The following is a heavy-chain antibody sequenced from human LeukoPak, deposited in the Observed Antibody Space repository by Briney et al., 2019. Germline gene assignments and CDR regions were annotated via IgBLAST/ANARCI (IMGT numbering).Heavy chain of an antibody. J-gene: IGHJ5*02. Sequence: SVKVSCKASGGTFSSYAISWVRQAPGQGLEWMGGIIPIFGTANYAQKFQGRVTITADKSTSTAYMELSSLRSEDTAVYYCARGGHYDILTGLGHNWFDPWGQGTLVTVSS. CDR2: IIPIFGTA. CDR3: ARGGHYDILTGLGHNWFDP. D-gene: IGHD3-9*01. CDR1: GGTFSSYA. V-gene: IGHV1-69*06.